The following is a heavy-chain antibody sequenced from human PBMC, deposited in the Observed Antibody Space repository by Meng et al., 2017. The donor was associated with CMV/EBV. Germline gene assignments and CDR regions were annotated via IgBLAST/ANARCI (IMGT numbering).Heavy chain of an antibody. V-gene: IGHV4-34*01. CDR1: GGSFSGYY. D-gene: IGHD2/OR15-2a*01. CDR3: ARVISGY. Sequence: GSLRLSCAVYGGSFSGYYWSWIRQPPGKGLEWIGEINHSGSTIYNPSLKSRVTISVDTSKNQFSLKLSSVTAADTAVYYCARVISGYWGQGTLVTVSS. CDR2: INHSGST. J-gene: IGHJ4*02.